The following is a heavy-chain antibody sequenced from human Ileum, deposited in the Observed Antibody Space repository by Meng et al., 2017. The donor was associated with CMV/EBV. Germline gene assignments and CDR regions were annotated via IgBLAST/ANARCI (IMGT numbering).Heavy chain of an antibody. CDR3: ATGDYGDLLVNDY. V-gene: IGHV4-31*03. Sequence: SGPTLVKPTETLTLTCTVSGFSLSNARMGVSWIRQHPGKGLEWIGYIYYSGSTYYNPSLKSRVTISVDTSKNQFSLKLSSVTAADPAVYYCATGDYGDLLVNDYWGQGTLVTVSS. CDR1: GFSLSNARMG. D-gene: IGHD4-17*01. J-gene: IGHJ4*02. CDR2: IYYSGST.